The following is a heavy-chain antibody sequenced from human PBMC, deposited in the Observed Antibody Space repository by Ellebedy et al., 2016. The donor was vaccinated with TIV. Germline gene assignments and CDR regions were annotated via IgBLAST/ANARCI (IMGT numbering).Heavy chain of an antibody. CDR3: ARGIIYGGYYFDY. V-gene: IGHV3-33*01. Sequence: GESLKISXAASGFTFSSYGMHWVRQAPGKGLEWVAVIWSDGTTKYYSDSVKGRFTISRDNSKNTLYLQMNSLRAEDTAVYYCARGIIYGGYYFDYWGQGTLITVSS. CDR1: GFTFSSYG. CDR2: IWSDGTTK. D-gene: IGHD4-23*01. J-gene: IGHJ4*02.